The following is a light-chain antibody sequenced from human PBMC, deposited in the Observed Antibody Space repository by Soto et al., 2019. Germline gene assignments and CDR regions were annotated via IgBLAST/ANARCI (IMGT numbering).Light chain of an antibody. Sequence: GDRVTITCRASQDISSYLAWYQQKPGKAPTLLISAASTFQSGVPSRFSGGGFGTDFTLTIGSLQAEDFASYYCQHLRSYPSTFGGGTKVDIK. CDR1: QDISSY. CDR3: QHLRSYPST. V-gene: IGKV1-9*01. J-gene: IGKJ4*01. CDR2: AAS.